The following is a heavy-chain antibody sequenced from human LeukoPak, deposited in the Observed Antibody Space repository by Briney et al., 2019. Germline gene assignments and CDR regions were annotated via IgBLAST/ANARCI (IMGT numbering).Heavy chain of an antibody. CDR1: GFTFSSYE. D-gene: IGHD6-6*01. CDR2: ISSSGTTI. J-gene: IGHJ4*02. CDR3: ARVGSSSGTNYFDY. Sequence: PGGSLRLSCAASGFTFSSYEMNWVRQAPGKGLEWVSYISSSGTTIYSADSVKGRFTISRDNAKNSLYLQMNSLRVEDTAVYYCARVGSSSGTNYFDYWGQGTLVTVSS. V-gene: IGHV3-48*03.